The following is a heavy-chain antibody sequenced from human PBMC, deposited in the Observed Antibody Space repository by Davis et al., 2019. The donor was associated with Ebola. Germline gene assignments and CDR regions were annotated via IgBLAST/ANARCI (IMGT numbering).Heavy chain of an antibody. D-gene: IGHD4-17*01. Sequence: GESLKISCAASGFTFSSYSMNWVRQAPGKGLEWVSYISSSSSTIYYADSVKGRFTISRDNAKNSLYLQMNSLRDEDTAVYYCASPLSTVTTGNYYYYYGMDVWGQGTTVTVSS. J-gene: IGHJ6*02. V-gene: IGHV3-48*02. CDR1: GFTFSSYS. CDR3: ASPLSTVTTGNYYYYYGMDV. CDR2: ISSSSSTI.